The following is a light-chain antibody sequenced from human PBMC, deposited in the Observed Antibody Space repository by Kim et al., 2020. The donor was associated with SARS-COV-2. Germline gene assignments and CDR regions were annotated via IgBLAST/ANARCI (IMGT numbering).Light chain of an antibody. Sequence: VSPGETASITCSGDKLGDKYACWYQQKPGQSPVLVIYQDSKRPSGIPERFSGSNSGNTATLTISGTQAMDEADYYCQAWDSSTAVFGGGTKVTVL. CDR1: KLGDKY. CDR2: QDS. CDR3: QAWDSSTAV. V-gene: IGLV3-1*01. J-gene: IGLJ2*01.